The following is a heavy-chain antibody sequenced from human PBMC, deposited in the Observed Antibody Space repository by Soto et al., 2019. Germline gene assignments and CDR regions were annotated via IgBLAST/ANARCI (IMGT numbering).Heavy chain of an antibody. J-gene: IGHJ5*02. CDR3: ARRMAEVAGIITNWFDP. CDR2: IYPGDSDT. Sequence: GESLKISCKGSGYSFTSYWIGWVRQMPGKGLEWMGIIYPGDSDTRYSPSFQGQVTISADKSISTAYLQWSSLKASDTAMYYCARRMAEVAGIITNWFDPWGQGTLVTVSS. V-gene: IGHV5-51*01. D-gene: IGHD6-19*01. CDR1: GYSFTSYW.